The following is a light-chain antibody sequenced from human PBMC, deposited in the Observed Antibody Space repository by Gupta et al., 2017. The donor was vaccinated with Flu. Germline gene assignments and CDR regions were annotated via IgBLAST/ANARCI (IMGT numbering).Light chain of an antibody. CDR2: DAS. J-gene: IGKJ1*01. Sequence: EIVLTQSPATLSLSPGERATLSCRASQSVSSYLAWYQQKPGQAPRLLIYDASNRATGIPARFSGSGSGTDFTLTSSSREPEDFAVYYWQQRSNLQTFGQGTRVEIK. CDR3: QQRSNLQT. CDR1: QSVSSY. V-gene: IGKV3-11*01.